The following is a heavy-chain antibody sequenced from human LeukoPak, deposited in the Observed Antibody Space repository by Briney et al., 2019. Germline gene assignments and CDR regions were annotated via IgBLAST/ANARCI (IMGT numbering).Heavy chain of an antibody. J-gene: IGHJ6*02. CDR3: AKTRLPRISLPYVMDV. CDR1: GFTFSSYA. CDR2: ISVTGGTT. V-gene: IGHV3-23*01. D-gene: IGHD2-15*01. Sequence: GGPLRLSCAASGFTFSSYAMSWVRQAPGKGLEWVSAISVTGGTTYYADSVKGRFTISRDNSKNTLYLQMNSLRAEDTAVYFCAKTRLPRISLPYVMDVWGQGTTVTVSS.